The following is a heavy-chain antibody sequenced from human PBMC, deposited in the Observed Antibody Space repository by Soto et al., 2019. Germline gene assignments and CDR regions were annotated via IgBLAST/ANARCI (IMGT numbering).Heavy chain of an antibody. CDR3: ARETYGDYVGYFDP. CDR1: GGSFSDYY. D-gene: IGHD4-17*01. Sequence: SLPLPLTWAVYGGSFSDYYWSRIRQPPGKGLEWIGEINHSGSTNYNPSLKSRVIISVDRSKNQFSLKVRSVTAAGTAVYYCARETYGDYVGYFDPWGQGIQVTVSS. J-gene: IGHJ5*02. V-gene: IGHV4-34*01. CDR2: INHSGST.